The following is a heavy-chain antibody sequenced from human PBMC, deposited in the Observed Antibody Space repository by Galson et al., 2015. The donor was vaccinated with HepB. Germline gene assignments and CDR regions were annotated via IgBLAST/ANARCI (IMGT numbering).Heavy chain of an antibody. V-gene: IGHV4-34*01. D-gene: IGHD6-19*01. Sequence: SETLSLTCAVYGGSFSGYYWSWIRQPPGKGLEWIGEINHSGSTNYNPSLKSRVTISVDTSKNQFSLKLSSVTAADTAVYYCARGAYSSGWYGNWFDPWGQGTLVTVSS. CDR2: INHSGST. J-gene: IGHJ5*02. CDR3: ARGAYSSGWYGNWFDP. CDR1: GGSFSGYY.